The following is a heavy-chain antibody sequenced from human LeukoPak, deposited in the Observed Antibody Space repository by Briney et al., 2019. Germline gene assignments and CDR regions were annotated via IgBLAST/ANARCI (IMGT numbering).Heavy chain of an antibody. J-gene: IGHJ4*02. CDR2: IYYSGST. CDR3: ALRSSGYYLTLDY. Sequence: SETLSLTCTVSGGSISSSSYYWGWIRQPPGKGLEWIGSIYYSGSTYYNPSLKSRVTISVDTSKNQFSLKLSSVTAADTAVYYCALRSSGYYLTLDYWGQGTLVTVSS. D-gene: IGHD3-22*01. CDR1: GGSISSSSYY. V-gene: IGHV4-39*01.